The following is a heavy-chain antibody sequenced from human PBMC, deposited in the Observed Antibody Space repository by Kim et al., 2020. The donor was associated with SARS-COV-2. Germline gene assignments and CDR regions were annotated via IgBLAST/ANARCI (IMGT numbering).Heavy chain of an antibody. CDR2: SP. J-gene: IGHJ4*02. D-gene: IGHD3-10*01. CDR3: ARLSGGPVDY. V-gene: IGHV4-39*01. Sequence: SPYSNPSLKRRVTISVDTSKNQFSLKLSSVTAADTAVYYCARLSGGPVDYWGQGTLVTVSS.